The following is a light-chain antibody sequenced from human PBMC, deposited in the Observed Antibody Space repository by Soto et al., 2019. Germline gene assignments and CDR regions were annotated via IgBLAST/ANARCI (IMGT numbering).Light chain of an antibody. CDR3: QQSYSTPRT. J-gene: IGKJ1*01. CDR2: TAS. V-gene: IGKV1-39*01. CDR1: QTITSY. Sequence: DIQMTQSPSSLSASVGDRVTITCRARQTITSYLNWYQQKPGKAPNLLIHTASSLQSGVPSRFSGSGSGTDFSFTISSLQPEDFAAYYCQQSYSTPRTFGQGTKVEI.